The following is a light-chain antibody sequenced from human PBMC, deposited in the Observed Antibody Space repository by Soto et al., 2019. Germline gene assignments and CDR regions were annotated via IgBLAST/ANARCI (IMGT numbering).Light chain of an antibody. CDR2: GAS. CDR1: QSVSSNS. Sequence: EIVLTQSPGTLSLSPGERATLSCRASQSVSSNSLAWYQRKPGQAPRLLIYGASSRAIDIPNRFGGSGSGTDFTLTITRLEPEDFAVYYCQQYGSSPPTFGQGTKVEI. J-gene: IGKJ1*01. CDR3: QQYGSSPPT. V-gene: IGKV3-20*01.